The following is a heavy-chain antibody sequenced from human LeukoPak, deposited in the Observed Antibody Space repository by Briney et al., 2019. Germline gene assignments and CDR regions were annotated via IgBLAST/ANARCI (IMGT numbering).Heavy chain of an antibody. CDR3: GGPNPLLERPSAMDV. CDR1: GFTFSNYW. D-gene: IGHD3-3*01. J-gene: IGHJ6*02. CDR2: IKQDGSVK. V-gene: IGHV3-7*01. Sequence: PGGSLRLSCAASGFTFSNYWMTWVRQPPGKGLEWVANIKQDGSVKHYVDSVKGRFTISRDNAKNSLYLQMNSLRAEDTAVYYCGGPNPLLERPSAMDVWGQGTTVTVSS.